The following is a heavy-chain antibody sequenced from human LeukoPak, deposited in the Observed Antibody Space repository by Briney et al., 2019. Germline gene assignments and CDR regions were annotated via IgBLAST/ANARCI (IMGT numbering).Heavy chain of an antibody. Sequence: ASVKVSCKASGYTFTSYGISWVRQAPGQGLEWMGWISAYNGNTNYAQKLQGRVTMTTDTSTSPAYMELRRMRSDDTAVYYCAISRDGYTYAFDTWGQGTMVTVSS. V-gene: IGHV1-18*01. CDR3: AISRDGYTYAFDT. J-gene: IGHJ3*02. CDR1: GYTFTSYG. CDR2: ISAYNGNT. D-gene: IGHD5-24*01.